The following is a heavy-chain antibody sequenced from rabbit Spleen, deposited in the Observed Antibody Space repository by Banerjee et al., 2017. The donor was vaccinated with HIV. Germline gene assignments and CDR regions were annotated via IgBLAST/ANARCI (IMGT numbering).Heavy chain of an antibody. J-gene: IGHJ4*01. Sequence: EESGGGLVQPEGSLTLTCKASGFSFSSSYWICWVRQAPGKGLEWIGCIYAGDGNTYYANWAKGRFTISQTASTTVTLQMTSLTGADTATYFCTRDGAGREDFNLWGQGTLVTVS. D-gene: IGHD4-2*01. CDR3: TRDGAGREDFNL. CDR2: IYAGDGNT. CDR1: GFSFSSSYW. V-gene: IGHV1S45*01.